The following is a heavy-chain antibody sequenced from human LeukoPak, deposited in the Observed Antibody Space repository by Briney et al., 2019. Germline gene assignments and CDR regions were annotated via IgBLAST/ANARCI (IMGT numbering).Heavy chain of an antibody. J-gene: IGHJ4*02. D-gene: IGHD3-10*01. CDR2: ISAYNGNT. CDR3: ARDLDQYNGRFGGFGHDF. V-gene: IGHV1-18*01. CDR1: GYTFINYG. Sequence: ASVKVSCKASGYTFINYGINWVRQAPGQVLEWMGWISAYNGNTNYAQSLQGRVTMTTDTSTSTVYMEMRSLTSDDTAVYYCARDLDQYNGRFGGFGHDFWGQGTLVTVSS.